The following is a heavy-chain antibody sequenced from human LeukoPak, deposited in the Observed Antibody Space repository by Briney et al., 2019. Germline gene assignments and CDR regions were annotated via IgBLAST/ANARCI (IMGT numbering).Heavy chain of an antibody. CDR1: GFTVSSTY. V-gene: IGHV3-53*04. CDR2: IDSGGST. J-gene: IGHJ5*02. Sequence: GGSLRLSCAASGFTVSSTYVSWVRQAPGKGLEWVSVIDSGGSTFYADSVKGRFTISRHNSKNTLYLQMNSLRPEDTAVYYRARLSTWGQGTLVTVSS. CDR3: ARLST. D-gene: IGHD2-2*01.